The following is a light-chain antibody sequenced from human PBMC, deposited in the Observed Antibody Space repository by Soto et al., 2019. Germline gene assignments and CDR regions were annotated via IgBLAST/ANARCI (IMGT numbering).Light chain of an antibody. Sequence: EIVLTQSPGTLSLSPGERATLSCRARQSVSSSYLAWYQQKPGQAPRLLIYGASSRATGIPDRFSGSGSGTDFTLTISRLEPEYFAVYYCQQYGSSPRTFGQGTKVEIK. CDR2: GAS. V-gene: IGKV3-20*01. J-gene: IGKJ1*01. CDR3: QQYGSSPRT. CDR1: QSVSSSY.